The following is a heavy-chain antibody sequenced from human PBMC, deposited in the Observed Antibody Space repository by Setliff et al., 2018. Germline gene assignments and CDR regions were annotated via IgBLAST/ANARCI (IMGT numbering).Heavy chain of an antibody. D-gene: IGHD3-3*01. CDR1: GGIIYDHW. CDR3: ARERQGGFLEWAPFDS. CDR2: IYSDGSA. J-gene: IGHJ4*02. V-gene: IGHV4-4*07. Sequence: SETLSLTCSVSGGIIYDHWWTWIRQPAGAGLEWIGRIYSDGSADYNPSLRSRVTISVDKSKNLFFLKLTSMTAADTALYFCARERQGGFLEWAPFDSWGQGVVVTVSS.